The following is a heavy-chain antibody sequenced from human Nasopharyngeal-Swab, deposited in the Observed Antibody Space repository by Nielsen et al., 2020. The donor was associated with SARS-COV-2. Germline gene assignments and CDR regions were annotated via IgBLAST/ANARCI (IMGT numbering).Heavy chain of an antibody. CDR2: FDPEDGET. CDR3: ATNFAYNWNDVPDY. V-gene: IGHV1-24*01. CDR1: GYTLTELS. D-gene: IGHD1-1*01. Sequence: ASVKVSCKVSGYTLTELSMHWVRQAPGKGLEWMGGFDPEDGETIYAQKFQGRVTMTEDTSTDTAYVELSSLRSEDTAVYYCATNFAYNWNDVPDYWGQGTLVTVSS. J-gene: IGHJ4*02.